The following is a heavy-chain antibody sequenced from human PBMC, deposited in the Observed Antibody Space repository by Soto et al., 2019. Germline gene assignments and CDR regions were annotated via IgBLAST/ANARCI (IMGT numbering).Heavy chain of an antibody. D-gene: IGHD3-22*01. CDR3: ARPLLYDSSGYDFDY. J-gene: IGHJ4*02. V-gene: IGHV5-51*01. CDR1: GYSFTSYG. Sequence: GESLKISCKGSGYSFTSYGIGWVRQMPGKGLEWMGIIYPGDSDTRYSPSFQGQVTISADKSISTAYLQWSSLKASDTAMYYCARPLLYDSSGYDFDYWGQGTLVTVSS. CDR2: IYPGDSDT.